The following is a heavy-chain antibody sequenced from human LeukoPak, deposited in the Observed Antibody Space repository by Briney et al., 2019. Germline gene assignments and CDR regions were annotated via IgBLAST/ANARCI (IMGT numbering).Heavy chain of an antibody. CDR2: INHSGST. J-gene: IGHJ4*02. Sequence: SETLSLTCAVYGGSFSGYYWSWIRQPPGKGLEWIGEINHSGSTNYNPSLKSRVTISVDTSKNQFSLKLSSVTAADTAVYYCARYGYGRSIGFPGSPYYYDSSGYYRYFDYWGQGTLVTVSS. V-gene: IGHV4-34*01. CDR1: GGSFSGYY. CDR3: ARYGYGRSIGFPGSPYYYDSSGYYRYFDY. D-gene: IGHD3-22*01.